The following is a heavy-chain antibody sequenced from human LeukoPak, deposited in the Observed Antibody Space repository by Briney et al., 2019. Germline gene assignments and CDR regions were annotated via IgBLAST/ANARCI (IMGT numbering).Heavy chain of an antibody. CDR1: GFTVSSNY. D-gene: IGHD6-19*01. V-gene: IGHV3-66*01. CDR2: IYSGGNT. CDR3: ARGLRSSGWSLFDY. Sequence: GGSLRLSRAASGFTVSSNYMSWVRQAPGKGLEWVSVIYSGGNTYYADSVKGRFTISRDNSKNTLYLQMNSLRAEDTAVYYCARGLRSSGWSLFDYWGQGTLVTVSS. J-gene: IGHJ4*02.